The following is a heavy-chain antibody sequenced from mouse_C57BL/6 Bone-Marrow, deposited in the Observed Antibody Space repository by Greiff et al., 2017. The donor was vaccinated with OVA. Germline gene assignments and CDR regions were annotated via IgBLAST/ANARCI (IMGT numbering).Heavy chain of an antibody. D-gene: IGHD6-2*01. V-gene: IGHV14-4*01. CDR1: GFNIKDDY. CDR2: FDPENGDT. CDR3: TSLFWAMDY. J-gene: IGHJ4*01. Sequence: EVQLQESGAELVRPGASVKLSCTASGFNIKDDYMHWVKQRPEQGLEWIGWFDPENGDTEYASKFQGKATITADTSSNTAYLQLSSLTSEDTAVYYCTSLFWAMDYWGQGTSVTVSS.